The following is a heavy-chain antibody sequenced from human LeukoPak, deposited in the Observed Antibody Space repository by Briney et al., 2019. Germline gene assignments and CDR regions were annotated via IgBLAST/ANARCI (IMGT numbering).Heavy chain of an antibody. J-gene: IGHJ4*02. CDR1: GGSISSSSYY. CDR3: VRRGSGWYAGYYFDY. Sequence: KPSETLSLTCTVSGGSISSSSYYWSWIRQPPGKGLEWIGEINHSGSTNYNPSLKSRVTISVDTSKNQFSLKLSSVTAADTAVYYCVRRGSGWYAGYYFDYWGQGTLVTVSS. D-gene: IGHD6-19*01. CDR2: INHSGST. V-gene: IGHV4-39*07.